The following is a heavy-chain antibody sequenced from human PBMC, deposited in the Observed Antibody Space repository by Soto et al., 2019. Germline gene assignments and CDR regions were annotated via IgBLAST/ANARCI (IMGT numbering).Heavy chain of an antibody. V-gene: IGHV5-51*01. Sequence: PGESLKISCKGSGYSFTSYWIGWVRQMPGKGLEWMGIIYPGDSDTRYSPSFQGQVTISADKSISTAYLQWSSLKASDTAMYYCARFDSHPQYCSGGSCYKDYYYYYMDVWGKGTTVTVSS. D-gene: IGHD2-15*01. J-gene: IGHJ6*03. CDR1: GYSFTSYW. CDR3: ARFDSHPQYCSGGSCYKDYYYYYMDV. CDR2: IYPGDSDT.